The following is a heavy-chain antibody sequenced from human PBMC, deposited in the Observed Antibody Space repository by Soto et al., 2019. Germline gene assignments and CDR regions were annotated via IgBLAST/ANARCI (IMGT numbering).Heavy chain of an antibody. CDR1: GFTFSNYA. CDR2: ISSNGGTT. CDR3: VKVGYYDSSGYYYDY. Sequence: GGSLRPSCSASGFTFSNYAMHWVRQAPGKRLEFVSAISSNGGTTYYADSVKGRFTISRDNSKNTLYVQMSSLRAEDTAVYYCVKVGYYDSSGYYYDYWGQGTLVTVSS. J-gene: IGHJ4*02. V-gene: IGHV3-64*05. D-gene: IGHD3-22*01.